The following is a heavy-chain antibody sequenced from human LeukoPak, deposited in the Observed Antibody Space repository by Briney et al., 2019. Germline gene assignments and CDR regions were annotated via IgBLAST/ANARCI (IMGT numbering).Heavy chain of an antibody. D-gene: IGHD6-19*01. CDR2: IIPILGIA. J-gene: IGHJ4*02. CDR3: ARSEGGVYSSGWYDPLIEHLVDY. CDR1: GGTFSSYA. V-gene: IGHV1-69*04. Sequence: SVKVSCKASGGTFSSYAISWVRQAPGQGLEWMGRIIPILGIANYAQKFQGRVTITADKSTNTAYMELSSLRSEDTAVYYCARSEGGVYSSGWYDPLIEHLVDYWGQGTLVTVSS.